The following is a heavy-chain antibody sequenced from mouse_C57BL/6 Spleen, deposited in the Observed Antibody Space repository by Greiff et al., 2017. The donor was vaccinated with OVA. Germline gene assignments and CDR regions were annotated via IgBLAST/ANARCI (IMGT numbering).Heavy chain of an antibody. CDR3: ARYPYDYDSCWYFDV. D-gene: IGHD2-4*01. Sequence: QVQLQQPGAELVKPGASVKLSCKASGYTFTSYWMHWVKQRPGQGLEWIGMIHPNSGSTNYNEKFKSKATLTVDKSSSTAYMQLSSLTSEDSAVYYCARYPYDYDSCWYFDVWGTGTTVTVSS. J-gene: IGHJ1*03. CDR2: IHPNSGST. CDR1: GYTFTSYW. V-gene: IGHV1-64*01.